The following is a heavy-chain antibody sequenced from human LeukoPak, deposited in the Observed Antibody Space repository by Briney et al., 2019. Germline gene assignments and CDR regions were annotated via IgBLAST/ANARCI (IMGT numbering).Heavy chain of an antibody. Sequence: PSETLSLTCTVSGGSIWTSDYYWGCIRQPPGKGLEWIGSIYYSGSTYYNPSLKSRVTISVDTSKNQFSLKLSSVTAADTAVYYCARQSHYYDSSGYYRYFDYWGQGTLVTVSS. J-gene: IGHJ4*02. CDR2: IYYSGST. V-gene: IGHV4-39*01. CDR3: ARQSHYYDSSGYYRYFDY. D-gene: IGHD3-22*01. CDR1: GGSIWTSDYY.